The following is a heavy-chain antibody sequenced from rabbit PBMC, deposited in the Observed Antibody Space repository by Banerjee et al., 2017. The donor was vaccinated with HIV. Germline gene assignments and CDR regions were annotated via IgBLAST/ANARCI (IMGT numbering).Heavy chain of an antibody. J-gene: IGHJ4*01. CDR2: IYAGSSGST. Sequence: QEQLEESGGDLVKPEGSLTLTCTASGSDISSNAMCWVRQAPGKGLEWIACIYAGSSGSTYYASWAKGRFTISKTSSTTVTLQMTSLTAADTATYFCARSNDWGLEYFHLWGPGTLVTVS. V-gene: IGHV1S45*01. CDR1: GSDISSNA. CDR3: ARSNDWGLEYFHL. D-gene: IGHD4-1*01.